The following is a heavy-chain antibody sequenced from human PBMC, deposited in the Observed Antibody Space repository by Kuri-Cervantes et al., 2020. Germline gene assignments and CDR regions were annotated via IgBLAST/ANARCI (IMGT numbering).Heavy chain of an antibody. Sequence: LSLTCAASGFTFSSYGMHWVRQAPGKGLEWVAVISYDGSNKYYADSVKGRFTISRDNAKNSLYLQMNSLRAEDTAVYYCARDSAALHLLTLDYWGQGTLVTVSS. CDR2: ISYDGSNK. V-gene: IGHV3-30*03. CDR1: GFTFSSYG. CDR3: ARDSAALHLLTLDY. D-gene: IGHD6-13*01. J-gene: IGHJ4*02.